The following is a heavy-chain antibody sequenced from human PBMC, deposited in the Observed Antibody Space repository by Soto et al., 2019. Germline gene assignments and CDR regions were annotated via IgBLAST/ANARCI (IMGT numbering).Heavy chain of an antibody. D-gene: IGHD2-21*02. V-gene: IGHV4-39*01. CDR3: ARHLWSYVEVTARPFDH. CDR1: GGSISSRNYY. J-gene: IGHJ4*02. CDR2: IYYRDST. Sequence: SETLSLTCSVSGGSISSRNYYWGWIRQPPGKGLEWIGSIYYRDSTYYNPSLKSRVTISADTSKNQFSLELSSVTAADTAVYYCARHLWSYVEVTARPFDHCGQGTLVTVPS.